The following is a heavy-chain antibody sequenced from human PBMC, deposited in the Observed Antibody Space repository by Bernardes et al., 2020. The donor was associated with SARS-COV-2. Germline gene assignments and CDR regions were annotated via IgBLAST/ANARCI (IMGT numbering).Heavy chain of an antibody. CDR1: GLTASSNY. CDR3: ARGLSATPTIFGVPLVRHGMDV. CDR2: IYSGGSP. J-gene: IGHJ6*02. V-gene: IGHV3-53*01. D-gene: IGHD3-3*01. Sequence: GGSLTLSCAASGLTASSNYINWVRQAPGKGLEWVSVIYSGGSPYYPDTAKGRLPISRDNSKNTLSLQMTSLRAEDTAVYYCARGLSATPTIFGVPLVRHGMDVWGQGTTVTVAS.